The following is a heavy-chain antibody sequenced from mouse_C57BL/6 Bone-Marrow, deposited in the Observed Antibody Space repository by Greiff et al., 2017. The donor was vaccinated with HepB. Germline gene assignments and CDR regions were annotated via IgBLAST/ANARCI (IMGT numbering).Heavy chain of an antibody. J-gene: IGHJ1*03. CDR2: ISYSGST. D-gene: IGHD2-12*01. CDR3: ARGWSLYYSDWYFDV. CDR1: GYSITSDY. V-gene: IGHV3-8*01. Sequence: DVKLVESGPGLAKPSQTLSLTCSVTGYSITSDYWNWIRKFPGNKLEYMGYISYSGSTYYNPSLKSRISITRDTSKNQYYLQLNSVTTEDTATYYCARGWSLYYSDWYFDVWGTGTTVTVSS.